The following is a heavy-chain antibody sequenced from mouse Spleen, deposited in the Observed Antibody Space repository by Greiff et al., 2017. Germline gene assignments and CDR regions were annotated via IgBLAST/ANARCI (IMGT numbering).Heavy chain of an antibody. Sequence: QVQLQQPGAELVKPGASVKLSCKASGYTFTSYWMHWVKQRPGQGLEWIGMIHPNSGSTNYNEKFKSKATLTVDNSSSTAYMQLSSLTSEDSAVYYCARLYYYGSSPSYWYFDVWGAGTTVTVSS. CDR2: IHPNSGST. V-gene: IGHV1-64*01. CDR1: GYTFTSYW. CDR3: ARLYYYGSSPSYWYFDV. J-gene: IGHJ1*01. D-gene: IGHD1-1*01.